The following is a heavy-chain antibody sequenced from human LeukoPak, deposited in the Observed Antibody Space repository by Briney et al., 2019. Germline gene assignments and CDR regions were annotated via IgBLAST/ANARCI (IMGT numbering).Heavy chain of an antibody. V-gene: IGHV4-61*02. J-gene: IGHJ3*02. CDR3: ARGPLDAFDI. CDR2: IYTSGST. Sequence: SETLSLTCTVSGGSISSGSYYWSWIRQPAGKGLEWIGRIYTSGSTNYNPSLKSRVTISVDTSKNQFSLKLSSVTAADTAVYYCARGPLDAFDIWGQGTMVTVSS. CDR1: GGSISSGSYY.